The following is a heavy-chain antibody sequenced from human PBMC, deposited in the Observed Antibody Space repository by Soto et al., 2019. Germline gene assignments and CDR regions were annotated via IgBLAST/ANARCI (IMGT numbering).Heavy chain of an antibody. Sequence: GASVKVSCKASGGTFSSYAISWVRQAPGQGLEWMGGIIPIFGTANYAQKFQGRVTITADKSTSTAYMELSSLRSEDTAVYYCASHPFITIFGVVINHYSPYYYGMDVWGQGTTVTVSS. D-gene: IGHD3-3*01. CDR3: ASHPFITIFGVVINHYSPYYYGMDV. CDR1: GGTFSSYA. J-gene: IGHJ6*02. V-gene: IGHV1-69*06. CDR2: IIPIFGTA.